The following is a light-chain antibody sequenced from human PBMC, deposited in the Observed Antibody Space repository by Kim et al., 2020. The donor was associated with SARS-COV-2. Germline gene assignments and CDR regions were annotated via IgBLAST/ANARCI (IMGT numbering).Light chain of an antibody. J-gene: IGKJ5*01. V-gene: IGKV3-20*01. CDR3: QQYSRAPDT. CDR2: GAS. Sequence: EIVLTQSPATLSLSPGERATLSCRASQSVSGSYFAWYQQKPGQAPRLLIYGASSRATGTPDRFTGSGSGTGFALTISRLEPEDFAVYYCQQYSRAPDTFGQGTRLESK. CDR1: QSVSGSY.